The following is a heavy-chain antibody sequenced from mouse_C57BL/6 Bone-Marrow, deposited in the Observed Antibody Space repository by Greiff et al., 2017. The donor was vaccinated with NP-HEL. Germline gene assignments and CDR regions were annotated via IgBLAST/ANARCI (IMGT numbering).Heavy chain of an antibody. V-gene: IGHV5-16*01. Sequence: DVQLQESEGGLVQPGSSMKLSCTASGFTFSDYYMAWVRQVPEKGLEWVANINYDGSSTYYLDSLKSRFIISRDNAKNILYLQMSSLKSEDTATYYCARERGSSFWYFDVWGTGTTVTVSS. CDR3: ARERGSSFWYFDV. D-gene: IGHD1-1*01. J-gene: IGHJ1*03. CDR2: INYDGSST. CDR1: GFTFSDYY.